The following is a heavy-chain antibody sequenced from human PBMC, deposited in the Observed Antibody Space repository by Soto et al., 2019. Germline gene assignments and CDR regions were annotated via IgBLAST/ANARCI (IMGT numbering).Heavy chain of an antibody. CDR2: IKEDGSDK. CDR1: GFTFNTYW. Sequence: GGSLRLSCVASGFTFNTYWMSWVRQAPGRGLEWVANIKEDGSDKYYVDSVKGRFTISRDNAKNLLYLQMNSLGAGDTAMYYCARFTRGSSGDYWGQGTLVTVSS. V-gene: IGHV3-7*01. J-gene: IGHJ4*02. CDR3: ARFTRGSSGDY. D-gene: IGHD6-25*01.